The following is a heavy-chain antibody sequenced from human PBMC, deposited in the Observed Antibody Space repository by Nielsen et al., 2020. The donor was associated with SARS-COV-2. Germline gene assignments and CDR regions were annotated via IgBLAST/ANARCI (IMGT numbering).Heavy chain of an antibody. V-gene: IGHV4-59*01. CDR3: ARDAVSGLAYYYYYYGMDV. D-gene: IGHD5-12*01. Sequence: VRQMPGKGLEWIGYIYYSGSTNYNPSLKSRVTISVDTSKNQFSLKLSSVTAADTAVYYCARDAVSGLAYYYYYYGMDVWGQGTTVTVSS. J-gene: IGHJ6*02. CDR2: IYYSGST.